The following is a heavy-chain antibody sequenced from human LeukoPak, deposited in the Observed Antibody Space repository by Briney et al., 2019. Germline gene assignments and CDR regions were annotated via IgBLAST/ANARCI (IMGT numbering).Heavy chain of an antibody. CDR2: ISSSDTI. J-gene: IGHJ4*02. CDR1: GFTFSSYG. Sequence: PGGSLRFSCAASGFTFSSYGMNWVRQAPGKGLEWVSYISSSDTIYYADSVKGRFTISRNNAKNSLYLQMNSLRDEDTAVYYCAAGAFGGFDYWGQGTLVTVSS. V-gene: IGHV3-48*02. CDR3: AAGAFGGFDY. D-gene: IGHD3-16*01.